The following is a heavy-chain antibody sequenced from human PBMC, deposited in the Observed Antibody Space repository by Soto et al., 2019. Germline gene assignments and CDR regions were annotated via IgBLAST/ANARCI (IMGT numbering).Heavy chain of an antibody. J-gene: IGHJ5*02. CDR3: ARDLSSGWYNDRNADWFGP. CDR1: GFTFNKFG. CDR2: ISSSSSYI. V-gene: IGHV3-21*06. Sequence: PGGSLRLSCAASGFTFNKFGMSWVRQAPGKGLEWVSTISSSSSYIFYADSVRGRFTISRDNAKNSVYLQMNSLRAEDTAMYYCARDLSSGWYNDRNADWFGPCRQRTLFTASS. D-gene: IGHD6-13*01.